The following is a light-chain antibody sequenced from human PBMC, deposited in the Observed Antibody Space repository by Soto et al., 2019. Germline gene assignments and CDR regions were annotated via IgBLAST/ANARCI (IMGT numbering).Light chain of an antibody. J-gene: IGKJ2*01. CDR2: WAS. V-gene: IGKV4-1*01. CDR3: QQYFSTPPYT. Sequence: DIVMTQSPDSLAVSLGERATINCKSSQSVLYSSNNKNYLAWYQQKPGQPPKLLIYWASTRESGVPDRFSGSGSGTDFTLTISSLQAEDVAVYYCQQYFSTPPYTFGQGTELDIK. CDR1: QSVLYSSNNKNY.